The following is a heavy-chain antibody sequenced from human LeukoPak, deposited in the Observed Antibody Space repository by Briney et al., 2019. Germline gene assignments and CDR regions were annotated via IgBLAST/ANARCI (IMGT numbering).Heavy chain of an antibody. CDR3: TRDQLDSRSQSEGFDP. CDR2: IDTYNGNT. CDR1: GYRFTSNG. J-gene: IGHJ5*02. Sequence: ASVKVSCTASGYRFTSNGISWVRQAPGQGLEWMGWIDTYNGNTNFAPKFQGRVTMTTDTSTSTVYMELRGLRSDDTARYYCTRDQLDSRSQSEGFDPWGPGTLVTVSS. D-gene: IGHD3-22*01. V-gene: IGHV1-18*01.